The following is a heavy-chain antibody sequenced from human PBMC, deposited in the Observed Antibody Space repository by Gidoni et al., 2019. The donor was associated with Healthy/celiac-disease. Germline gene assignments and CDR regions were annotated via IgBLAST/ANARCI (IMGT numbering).Heavy chain of an antibody. J-gene: IGHJ6*02. V-gene: IGHV1-8*01. Sequence: QVQLVQSGAEVKKPGASVKVSCKASGYTFTSYDIHWVRQATGQGLEWMGWMNPNSGNTGYAQKFQGRVTMTRNTSISTAYMELSSLRSEDTAVYYCARDGGNSYYYYYGMDVWGQGTTVTVSS. CDR2: MNPNSGNT. D-gene: IGHD2-21*02. CDR3: ARDGGNSYYYYYGMDV. CDR1: GYTFTSYD.